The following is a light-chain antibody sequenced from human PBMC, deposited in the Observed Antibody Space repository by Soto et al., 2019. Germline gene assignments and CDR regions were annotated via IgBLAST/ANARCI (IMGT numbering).Light chain of an antibody. CDR3: SSYTTSLTLV. Sequence: QSALTQPASVSGSPGQSITFSCTGTSSDIGAYNYVSWYQQHPGKAPKLLIYGLTNRPSGVSNRFSGSKSGNTASLTISGLQAEDDADYYCSSYTTSLTLVFGGGTKLTVL. V-gene: IGLV2-14*01. J-gene: IGLJ3*02. CDR2: GLT. CDR1: SSDIGAYNY.